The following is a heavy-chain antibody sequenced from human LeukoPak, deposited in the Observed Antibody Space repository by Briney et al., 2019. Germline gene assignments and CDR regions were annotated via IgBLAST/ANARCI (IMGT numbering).Heavy chain of an antibody. V-gene: IGHV1-2*02. CDR1: GYTFTGYY. J-gene: IGHJ4*02. CDR2: INPNNGVT. Sequence: ASVKVSCKASGYTFTGYYMHWVRQAPGQGLEWMGWINPNNGVTNYAQKFQGRVTMTRDTSISTAYVELSKLRSDDTAVYYCARGEVPAHYFDYWGQGTLVTVSS. CDR3: ARGEVPAHYFDY.